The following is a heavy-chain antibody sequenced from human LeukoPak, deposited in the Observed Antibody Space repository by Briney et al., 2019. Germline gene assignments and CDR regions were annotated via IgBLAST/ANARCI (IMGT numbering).Heavy chain of an antibody. V-gene: IGHV3-23*01. Sequence: GGSLRLSCAASGFTFSSYAMSWVRQAPGKGLEWVSAISGSGGSTYYADSVKGRFTISRDNSKNTLYLQMNSLRAEDTAVYYCAKLRNGSGSYYKPHWFDPWGQGTLVTVSS. CDR3: AKLRNGSGSYYKPHWFDP. J-gene: IGHJ5*02. CDR1: GFTFSSYA. CDR2: ISGSGGST. D-gene: IGHD3-10*01.